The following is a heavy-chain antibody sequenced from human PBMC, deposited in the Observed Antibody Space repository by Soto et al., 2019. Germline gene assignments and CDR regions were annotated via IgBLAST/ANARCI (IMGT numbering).Heavy chain of an antibody. V-gene: IGHV3-30*03. CDR1: GFTFITFD. CDR2: ISSDGSYK. D-gene: IGHD2-2*01. Sequence: SLRLSCAASGFTFITFDMHWVRQAPGKGLEWVAVISSDGSYKYYADSVKGRFTISRDNSKNTLYLQMNSLRAEDRAVYYCARSPGYCSSTSCYGDYYNGLHVWGQGTTVTVSS. CDR3: ARSPGYCSSTSCYGDYYNGLHV. J-gene: IGHJ6*02.